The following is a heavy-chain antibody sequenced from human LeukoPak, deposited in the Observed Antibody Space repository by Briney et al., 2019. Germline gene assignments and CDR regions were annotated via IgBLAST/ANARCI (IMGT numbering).Heavy chain of an antibody. Sequence: KPSETLSLTCTVSGGSISSYYWSWIRQPPGKGLEWIGYIYYSGSTNYNPSLKSRVTISVDTSKNQFSLKLSSVTAADTAVYYCARHAEYYGDYSRSWFDPWGQGTLVTVSS. CDR1: GGSISSYY. CDR2: IYYSGST. V-gene: IGHV4-59*08. CDR3: ARHAEYYGDYSRSWFDP. D-gene: IGHD4-17*01. J-gene: IGHJ5*02.